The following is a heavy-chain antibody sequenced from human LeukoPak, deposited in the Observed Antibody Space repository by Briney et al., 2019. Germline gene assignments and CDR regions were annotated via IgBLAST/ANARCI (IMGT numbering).Heavy chain of an antibody. J-gene: IGHJ4*02. CDR2: INHSGST. CDR3: ARGPTMVRGVPYDY. D-gene: IGHD3-10*01. V-gene: IGHV4-34*01. Sequence: SETLSLTCAVYGGSFSGYYWSWIRQPPGKRLEWIGEINHSGSTNYNPSLKSRVTISVDTSKNQFSLKLSSVTAADTAVYYCARGPTMVRGVPYDYWGQGTLVTVSS. CDR1: GGSFSGYY.